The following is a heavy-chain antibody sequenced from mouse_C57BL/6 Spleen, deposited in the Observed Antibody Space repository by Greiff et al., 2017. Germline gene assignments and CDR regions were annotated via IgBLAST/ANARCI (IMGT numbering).Heavy chain of an antibody. CDR1: GFTFSSYT. Sequence: DVKLVESGGGLVQPGGSLKLSCAASGFTFSSYTMSWVRQTPEKRLEWVATISGGGGNTYYPDSVKGRFTISRDNAKNTLYLQMSSLRSEDTALDYCARRVLGRGYCDVWGTGTTVTVSS. V-gene: IGHV5-9*01. J-gene: IGHJ1*03. CDR2: ISGGGGNT. CDR3: ARRVLGRGYCDV. D-gene: IGHD4-1*01.